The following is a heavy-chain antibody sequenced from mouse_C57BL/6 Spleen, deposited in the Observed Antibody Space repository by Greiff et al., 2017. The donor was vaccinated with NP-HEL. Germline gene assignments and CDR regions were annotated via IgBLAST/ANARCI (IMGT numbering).Heavy chain of an antibody. V-gene: IGHV1-50*01. CDR3: ARGDYDGWFAY. CDR2: IDPSDSYT. CDR1: GYTFTSYW. J-gene: IGHJ3*01. D-gene: IGHD2-4*01. Sequence: VQLQQSGAELVKPGASVKLSCKASGYTFTSYWMQWVKQRPGQGLEWIGEIDPSDSYTNYNQKVKGKAKLTVDTSSSTAYRQRSSMTSEDSAVYYCARGDYDGWFAYWGQGTLVTVSA.